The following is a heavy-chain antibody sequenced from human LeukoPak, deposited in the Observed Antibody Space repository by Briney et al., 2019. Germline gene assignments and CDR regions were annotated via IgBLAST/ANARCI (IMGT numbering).Heavy chain of an antibody. D-gene: IGHD3-3*01. Sequence: GGSLRLSCAASGFTFSSYAMHWVRQAPGKGLEWVAVISYDGTNKYYADSVKGRFTISRDNSKNTLYLQMNSLRAEDTAVYYCAKDLIFPYYDFWSGTFDPWGQGTLVTVSS. J-gene: IGHJ5*02. V-gene: IGHV3-30*04. CDR3: AKDLIFPYYDFWSGTFDP. CDR1: GFTFSSYA. CDR2: ISYDGTNK.